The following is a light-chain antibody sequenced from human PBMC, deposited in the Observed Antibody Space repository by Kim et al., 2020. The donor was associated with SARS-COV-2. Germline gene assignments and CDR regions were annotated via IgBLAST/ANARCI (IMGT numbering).Light chain of an antibody. V-gene: IGKV4-1*01. CDR2: WAS. CDR3: QQYYSTPLT. Sequence: RATIHCKASQSVLYSSNNKNYLAWYQQKPGQPPKLLIYWASTRESGVPDRFSGSGSGTDFTLTISSLQAEDVAVYYCQQYYSTPLTFGQGTKLEI. J-gene: IGKJ2*01. CDR1: QSVLYSSNNKNY.